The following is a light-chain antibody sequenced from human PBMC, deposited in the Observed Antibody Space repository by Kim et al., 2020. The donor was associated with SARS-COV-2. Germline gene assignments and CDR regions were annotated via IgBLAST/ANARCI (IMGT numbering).Light chain of an antibody. V-gene: IGLV3-19*01. CDR1: SLRSYY. CDR2: GKN. J-gene: IGLJ3*02. Sequence: SSELTQDPAVSVALGQTVRITCQGDSLRSYYASWYQQKPGQAPVLVIYGKNNRPSGIPDRFSGSSSGNTDSLTITGAQAEDEADYYCNSRDSSGNHWVFGGGTQLTVL. CDR3: NSRDSSGNHWV.